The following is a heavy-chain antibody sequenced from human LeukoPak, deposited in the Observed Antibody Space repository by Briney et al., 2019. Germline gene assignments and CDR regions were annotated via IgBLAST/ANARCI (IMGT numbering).Heavy chain of an antibody. CDR2: IDPSDSYT. J-gene: IGHJ4*02. CDR1: GYSFTSYW. V-gene: IGHV5-10-1*01. Sequence: GESLKISCKGSGYSFTSYWTSWVRQMPGKGLEWMGRIDPSDSYTNYSPSFQGHVTISVDKSISTAYLQWSSLKASDTAMYYCARRLQRHFDYWGQGTLVTVSS. D-gene: IGHD2-15*01. CDR3: ARRLQRHFDY.